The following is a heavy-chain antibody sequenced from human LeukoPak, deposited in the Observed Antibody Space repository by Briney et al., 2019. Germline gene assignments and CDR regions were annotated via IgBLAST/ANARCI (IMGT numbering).Heavy chain of an antibody. CDR3: AKDDY. Sequence: GGSLRLSCAASGFTFDGYAMHWVRQAPGKGLEWVSGISWNSGSIGYADSVKGRFTISRDNAKNSLYLQMNSLRAEDTALYYCAKDDYWGQGTLVTVSS. V-gene: IGHV3-9*01. J-gene: IGHJ4*02. CDR2: ISWNSGSI. CDR1: GFTFDGYA.